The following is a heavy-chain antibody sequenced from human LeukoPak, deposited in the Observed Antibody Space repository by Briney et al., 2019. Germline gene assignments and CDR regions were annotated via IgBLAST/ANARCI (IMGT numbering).Heavy chain of an antibody. Sequence: SETLSLTCAVYGGSFSGYYWSWIRQPPGKGLEWIGEINHSGSTNYNPSLQSRVTISVDTSKNQFSLKLSSVTAADTAVYYCARGHRRDGYNGYAFDIWGQGTMVTVSS. CDR3: ARGHRRDGYNGYAFDI. J-gene: IGHJ3*02. V-gene: IGHV4-34*01. CDR1: GGSFSGYY. CDR2: INHSGST. D-gene: IGHD5-24*01.